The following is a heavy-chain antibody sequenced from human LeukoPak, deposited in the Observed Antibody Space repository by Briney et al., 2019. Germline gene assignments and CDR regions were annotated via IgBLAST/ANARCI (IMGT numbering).Heavy chain of an antibody. CDR2: IKQDGSEK. V-gene: IGHV3-7*01. CDR3: ARDPQYCSGGSCYSLDAFDI. D-gene: IGHD2-15*01. CDR1: GFTFSSYW. Sequence: GGSLRLSCAASGFTFSSYWMSWVRQAPGKGLEWVANIKQDGSEKYYVDSVKGRFTISRDNAKNSLYLQMNSLRAEDTAVYYCARDPQYCSGGSCYSLDAFDIWGQGTMVTVSS. J-gene: IGHJ3*02.